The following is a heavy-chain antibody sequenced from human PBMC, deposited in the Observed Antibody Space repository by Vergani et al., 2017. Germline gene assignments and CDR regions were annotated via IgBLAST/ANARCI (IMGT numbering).Heavy chain of an antibody. Sequence: QVQLVESGGGLVKPGGSLRLSCAASGFTFSDYYMSWIRQAPGKGLEWVAVISYDGSNKYYADSVKGRFTISRDNSKNTLYLQMNSLRAEDTAVYYCAKDAPSSITILDYWGQGTLVTVSS. CDR1: GFTFSDYY. CDR3: AKDAPSSITILDY. J-gene: IGHJ4*02. D-gene: IGHD3-3*01. V-gene: IGHV3-30*18. CDR2: ISYDGSNK.